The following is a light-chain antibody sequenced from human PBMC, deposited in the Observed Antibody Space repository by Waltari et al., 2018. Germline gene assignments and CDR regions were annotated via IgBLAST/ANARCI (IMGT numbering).Light chain of an antibody. CDR2: YDS. Sequence: YVLTQPPSVSVDPGKTARLTCGGDNIGRKMVNWYQQKPGQAPGLVMFYDSDRPSEIPERFSGSNSGNTATLTISWVEAGDEADYHCQVWDDVTDSGVFGGGTKLTVL. CDR3: QVWDDVTDSGV. CDR1: NIGRKM. J-gene: IGLJ3*02. V-gene: IGLV3-21*04.